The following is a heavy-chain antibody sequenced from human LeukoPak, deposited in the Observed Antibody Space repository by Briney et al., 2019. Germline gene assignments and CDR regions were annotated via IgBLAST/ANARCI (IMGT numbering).Heavy chain of an antibody. V-gene: IGHV3-23*01. CDR2: ISGSGGGT. D-gene: IGHD6-19*01. CDR1: GFTFSSYA. CDR3: AKEEAVAGGAAADY. J-gene: IGHJ4*02. Sequence: PGGSLRLSCAASGFTFSSYAMSWVRQAPGKGLEWVSAISGSGGGTYYADSVKGRFTVSRDNSKNTLYLQMNSLRAEDTAVYYCAKEEAVAGGAAADYWGQGTLVTVSS.